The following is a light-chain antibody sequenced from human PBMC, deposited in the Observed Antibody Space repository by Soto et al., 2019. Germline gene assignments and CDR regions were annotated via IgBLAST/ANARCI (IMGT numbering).Light chain of an antibody. CDR3: QQFNSYPLT. J-gene: IGKJ4*01. CDR2: DAS. CDR1: QSISSR. V-gene: IGKV1-5*01. Sequence: DIQMTQSPSTLSAFLGDRVTITCRASQSISSRLAWYQQKPRKAPKFLIYDASSLESGVPSRFSGSGSGTQFTLTIGSLQPDDSATYYCQQFNSYPLTFGGGTKVGI.